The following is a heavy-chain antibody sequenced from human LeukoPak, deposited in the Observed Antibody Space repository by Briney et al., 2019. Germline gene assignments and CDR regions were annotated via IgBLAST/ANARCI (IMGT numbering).Heavy chain of an antibody. V-gene: IGHV3-7*01. CDR1: GFTFSSYW. CDR2: IKTDGSQI. D-gene: IGHD3-3*01. Sequence: PGGSLRLSCVASGFTFSSYWMTWVRQAPGKGLEWVANIKTDGSQIYYVDSVKGRFTISRDNAKNSLYLQMNSLRAEDTAVYYCARVAISRGYYYYMDVWGKGTTVTVSS. CDR3: ARVAISRGYYYYMDV. J-gene: IGHJ6*03.